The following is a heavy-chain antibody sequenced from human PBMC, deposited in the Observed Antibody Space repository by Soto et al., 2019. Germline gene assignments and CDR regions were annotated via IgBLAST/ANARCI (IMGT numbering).Heavy chain of an antibody. V-gene: IGHV3-23*01. D-gene: IGHD6-13*01. J-gene: IGHJ4*02. Sequence: LRLSCAASGVTFSSYAMNWVRQTPGKGLEWVSIISGGGGSAYYADSVKGRFSISRDNSKNTLYLQMNSLRAEDTAVYYCAKVGSSWYSHFDYWGQGTLVTVSS. CDR1: GVTFSSYA. CDR2: ISGGGGSA. CDR3: AKVGSSWYSHFDY.